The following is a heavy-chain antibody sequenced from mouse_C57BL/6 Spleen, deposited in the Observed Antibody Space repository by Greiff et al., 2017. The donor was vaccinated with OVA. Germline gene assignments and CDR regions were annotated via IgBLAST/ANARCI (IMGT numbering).Heavy chain of an antibody. Sequence: ESGPGLVKPSQSLSLTCSVPGYSLTSGYSWHWIRQFPGNKLEWMGYISYDGSNNYNPSLKNRISITSDTSKNQFFLKLNSVTTEDTATYYCAHYYGSSPWFAYWGQGTLVTVSA. CDR3: AHYYGSSPWFAY. CDR2: ISYDGSN. D-gene: IGHD1-1*01. V-gene: IGHV3-6*01. J-gene: IGHJ3*01. CDR1: GYSLTSGYS.